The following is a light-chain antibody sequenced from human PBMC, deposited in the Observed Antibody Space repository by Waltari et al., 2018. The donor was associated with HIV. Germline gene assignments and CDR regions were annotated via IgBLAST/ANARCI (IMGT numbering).Light chain of an antibody. V-gene: IGKV1-39*01. CDR2: AAS. J-gene: IGKJ4*01. Sequence: DIQMTQSPSSLSASVGDSVTLTCRASQNITTYLSWYQQKPGKAPFLLLYAASTLQSGVASRFSGSGSGTDFTLTISSLQPGDFASYYCQQTYSLPLTFGGGTKVVIK. CDR3: QQTYSLPLT. CDR1: QNITTY.